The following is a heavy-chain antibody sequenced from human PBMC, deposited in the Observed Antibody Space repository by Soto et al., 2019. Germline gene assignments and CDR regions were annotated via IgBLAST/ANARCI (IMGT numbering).Heavy chain of an antibody. CDR2: ISSSSSTI. CDR3: ARSSYDDVLTGWSMDV. J-gene: IGHJ6*02. D-gene: IGHD3-9*01. V-gene: IGHV3-48*01. Sequence: GGSLRLSCAASGFTFSSCAMGWVRQAPGKGLEWVSYISSSSSTIYYADSVKGRFTISRDNAKNTLYLQMNILRPDDTVVNYCARSSYDDVLTGWSMDVWGQGTMVTVSS. CDR1: GFTFSSCA.